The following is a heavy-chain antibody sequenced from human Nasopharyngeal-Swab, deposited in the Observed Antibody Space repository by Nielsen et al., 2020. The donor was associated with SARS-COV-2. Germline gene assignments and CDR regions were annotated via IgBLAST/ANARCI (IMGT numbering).Heavy chain of an antibody. D-gene: IGHD6-19*01. CDR3: ARDRSSGWYYFDY. V-gene: IGHV3-23*01. CDR1: GITLSSYA. J-gene: IGHJ4*02. CDR2: ISGSGGST. Sequence: GESLKISCAASGITLSSYAMSWVRQAPGKGLEWVSFISGSGGSTYYADSVKGRFTISRDNSKNTLYLQMNSLRAEDTAVYYCARDRSSGWYYFDYWGQGTLVIVSS.